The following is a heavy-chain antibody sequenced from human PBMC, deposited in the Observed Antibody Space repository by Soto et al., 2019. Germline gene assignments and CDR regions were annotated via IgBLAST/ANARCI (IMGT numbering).Heavy chain of an antibody. J-gene: IGHJ6*02. Sequence: PSETLSLTCAVYGGSFSGYYWSWIRQPPGKGLEWIGEINHSGSTNYNPSLKSRVTISVDTSKNQFSLKLSSVTAADTAVYYCARVPYSCGWYYYYYGMDVWGQGTTVTVSS. CDR3: ARVPYSCGWYYYYYGMDV. CDR1: GGSFSGYY. CDR2: INHSGST. V-gene: IGHV4-34*01. D-gene: IGHD6-19*01.